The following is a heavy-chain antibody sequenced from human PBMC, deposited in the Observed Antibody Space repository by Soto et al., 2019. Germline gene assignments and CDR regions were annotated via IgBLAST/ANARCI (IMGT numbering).Heavy chain of an antibody. CDR1: GYTFTSYA. J-gene: IGHJ6*02. CDR3: ARGYYGSGSYYSDYYYGMDV. Sequence: VASVKVSCKASGYTFTSYAMHWVRQAPGQRLEWMGWSNAGNGNTKYSQEFQGRVTITRDTSASTAYMELSSLRSEDMAVYYCARGYYGSGSYYSDYYYGMDVWGQGTTVTVSS. CDR2: SNAGNGNT. D-gene: IGHD3-10*01. V-gene: IGHV1-3*02.